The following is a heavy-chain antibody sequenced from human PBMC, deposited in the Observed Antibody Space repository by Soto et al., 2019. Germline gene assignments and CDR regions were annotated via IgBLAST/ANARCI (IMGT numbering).Heavy chain of an antibody. D-gene: IGHD3-16*01. J-gene: IGHJ4*02. CDR1: GFTFSGHS. CDR3: ARDGGESTFDFAS. Sequence: GGSLRLSCAASGFTFSGHSLNWIRQAPGKGLEWIAYMTASGVTMYADSVKGRFTISRDNAKNSLYLQMDSLRVEDTAVYYCARDGGESTFDFASWGQGTLVTVSS. CDR2: MTASGVTM. V-gene: IGHV3-48*04.